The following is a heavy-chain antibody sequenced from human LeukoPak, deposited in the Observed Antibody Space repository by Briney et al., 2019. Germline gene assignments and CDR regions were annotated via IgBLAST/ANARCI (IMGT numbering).Heavy chain of an antibody. CDR2: INPSGGST. D-gene: IGHD3-3*01. CDR1: GYTFTSYY. CDR3: ARDWSGSARPPGPIRTPSQYFDY. Sequence: GASVKVSCKASGYTFTSYYMHWVRQAPGQGLEWMGIINPSGGSTSYAQKFQGRVTMTRDMSTSTVYMELSSLRSEDTAVYYCARDWSGSARPPGPIRTPSQYFDYWGQGTLVTVSS. V-gene: IGHV1-46*01. J-gene: IGHJ4*02.